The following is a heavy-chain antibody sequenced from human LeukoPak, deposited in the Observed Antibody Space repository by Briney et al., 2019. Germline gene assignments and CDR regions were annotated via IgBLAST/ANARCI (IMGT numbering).Heavy chain of an antibody. CDR3: AKEGPSSVTTPYADY. J-gene: IGHJ4*02. Sequence: GGSLRLSCAASGFTFSNSAMSWVRQAPGKGLEWVSAISGSGGTTYYADSVKGRFTIPRDNSKNTLYLQMNSLRAEDTAVYYCAKEGPSSVTTPYADYWGQGTLVTVSS. V-gene: IGHV3-23*01. CDR2: ISGSGGTT. CDR1: GFTFSNSA. D-gene: IGHD4-17*01.